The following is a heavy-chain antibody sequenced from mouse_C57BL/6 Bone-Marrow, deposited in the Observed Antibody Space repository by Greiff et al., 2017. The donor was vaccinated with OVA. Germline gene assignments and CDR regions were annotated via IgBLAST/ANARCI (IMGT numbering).Heavy chain of an antibody. CDR3: ARGSGYHYYAMDY. J-gene: IGHJ4*01. CDR1: GFNIKNTY. Sequence: EVMLVESVAELVRPGASVKLSCTASGFNIKNTYMHWVKQRPEQGLAWIGRIDPANGNTKYAPKFQGKATITADTSSNTAYLQLSSLTSEDTAIYYGARGSGYHYYAMDYWGQGTSVTVSS. CDR2: IDPANGNT. D-gene: IGHD3-2*02. V-gene: IGHV14-3*01.